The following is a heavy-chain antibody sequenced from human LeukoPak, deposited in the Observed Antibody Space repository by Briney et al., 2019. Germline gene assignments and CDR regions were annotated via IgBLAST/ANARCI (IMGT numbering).Heavy chain of an antibody. D-gene: IGHD6-25*01. CDR2: IYYSGST. CDR1: GGSISSYY. Sequence: SETLSLTCTVSGGSISSYYWSWIRQPPGKGLEWIGYIYYSGSTNYNPSLKSRVTISVDTSKNQFSLKLSSVTAADTAVYYCASYSSGGEPFVLGYWGQGTLVTVSS. J-gene: IGHJ4*02. V-gene: IGHV4-59*01. CDR3: ASYSSGGEPFVLGY.